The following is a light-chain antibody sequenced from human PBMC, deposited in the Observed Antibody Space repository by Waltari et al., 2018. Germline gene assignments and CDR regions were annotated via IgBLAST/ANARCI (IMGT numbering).Light chain of an antibody. CDR1: QRVSSN. CDR3: QQYNKWPPWT. J-gene: IGKJ1*01. CDR2: GAS. Sequence: EIVMTQSPATLSVSPGERATLSCRASQRVSSNLAWYQQKPGQAPRLLIYGASTRATGIPARFSGSGSGTEFTLTISSLQSEDFAVYYRQQYNKWPPWTFGQGTKVEIK. V-gene: IGKV3-15*01.